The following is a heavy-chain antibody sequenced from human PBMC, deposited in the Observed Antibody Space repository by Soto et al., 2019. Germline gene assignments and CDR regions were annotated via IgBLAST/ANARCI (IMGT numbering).Heavy chain of an antibody. CDR1: GGTFSSYA. CDR3: ARVGRGTYDYGDYGNYYYYGMDV. V-gene: IGHV1-69*01. CDR2: IIPIFGTA. J-gene: IGHJ6*02. D-gene: IGHD4-17*01. Sequence: QVQLVQSGAEVKKPGSSVKVSCKASGGTFSSYAISWVRQAPGQGLEWMGGIIPIFGTANYAQKFQGRVTITADESTSTAYMELSSRRSEDTAVYYCARVGRGTYDYGDYGNYYYYGMDVWGQGTTVTVSS.